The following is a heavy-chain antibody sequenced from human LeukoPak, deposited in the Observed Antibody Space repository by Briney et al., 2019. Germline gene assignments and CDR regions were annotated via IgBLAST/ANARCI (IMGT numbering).Heavy chain of an antibody. CDR1: GYTLTGYY. D-gene: IGHD6-19*01. CDR3: ARDPGIAVAGKYLQH. Sequence: APVKVSCKASGYTLTGYYMHWVRQAPGQGLEWMGWINPNSGGTNYAQKFQGRVTMTRDTSISTAYMELSRLRSDDTAVYYCARDPGIAVAGKYLQHWGQGTLVTVSS. J-gene: IGHJ1*01. V-gene: IGHV1-2*02. CDR2: INPNSGGT.